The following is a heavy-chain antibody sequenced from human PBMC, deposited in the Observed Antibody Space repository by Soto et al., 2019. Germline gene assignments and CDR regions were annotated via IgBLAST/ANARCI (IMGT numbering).Heavy chain of an antibody. CDR2: VNQDGPQK. V-gene: IGHV3-7*03. Sequence: EVQLVESGGGLVQPGGSLSLSCAGSGFTFSGYWMTWVRQPPGKGLEWVASVNQDGPQKFYVDSVKGRFTISRDNAKNSLCLQMISLRAEDTAVYYCARWESSDWYLGIWGQGTLVTVSS. CDR1: GFTFSGYW. CDR3: ARWESSDWYLGI. J-gene: IGHJ4*02. D-gene: IGHD6-19*01.